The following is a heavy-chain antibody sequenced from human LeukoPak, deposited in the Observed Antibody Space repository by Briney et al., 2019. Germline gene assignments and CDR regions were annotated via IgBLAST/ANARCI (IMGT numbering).Heavy chain of an antibody. CDR1: GFTFDDYA. D-gene: IGHD1-26*01. V-gene: IGHV3-43*02. CDR3: AKARWEPNFDY. CDR2: INENGDIA. Sequence: GSLRLSRAASGFTFDDYAMHWVRQGPGKSLEWVSLINENGDIAYYGDSVRGRFTVSRDNAKNSLYLQMNSLTTEDTALYYCAKARWEPNFDYWGQGTLVTVSS. J-gene: IGHJ4*02.